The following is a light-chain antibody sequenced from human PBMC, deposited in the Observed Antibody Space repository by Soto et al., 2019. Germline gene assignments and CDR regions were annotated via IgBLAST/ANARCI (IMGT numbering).Light chain of an antibody. J-gene: IGLJ3*02. CDR1: SSDVGGYNF. V-gene: IGLV2-11*01. Sequence: QSALTQPRSVSGSPGQSVTISCTGTSSDVGGYNFVSWYQQHPGKAPKFLIYDVSKRPSGVPDRFSGAKSCNTASLTISGLQAEYEAYYYCCSYAGSYSWLFGGGTKLTVL. CDR3: CSYAGSYSWL. CDR2: DVS.